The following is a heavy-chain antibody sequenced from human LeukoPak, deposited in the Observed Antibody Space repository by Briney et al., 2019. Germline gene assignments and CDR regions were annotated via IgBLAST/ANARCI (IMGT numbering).Heavy chain of an antibody. Sequence: GGSLRLSCAASGFTFSSYEMNWVRQAPGKGLEWVSYISSSGSTIYYADSVKGRFTISRDNAKNSLYLQMNSLRAEDTAVYYCARDGYSYGYYYYYGMDVWGQGTTVTVSS. CDR2: ISSSGSTI. CDR1: GFTFSSYE. V-gene: IGHV3-48*03. J-gene: IGHJ6*02. CDR3: ARDGYSYGYYYYYGMDV. D-gene: IGHD5-18*01.